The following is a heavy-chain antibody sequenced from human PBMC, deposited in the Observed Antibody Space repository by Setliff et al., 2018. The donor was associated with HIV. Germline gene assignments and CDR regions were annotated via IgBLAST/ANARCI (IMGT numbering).Heavy chain of an antibody. J-gene: IGHJ4*02. V-gene: IGHV3-15*01. D-gene: IGHD6-19*01. Sequence: GGSLRLSCAASGFTFSIYAMSWVRQAPGKGLEWVGRIKSKSDDGTTDYAAPVKGRFTISRDDSKNTLYLQMKSLKTEDTAVYYCTTEVFRQWLVGDYWGQGTLVTVSS. CDR1: GFTFSIYA. CDR3: TTEVFRQWLVGDY. CDR2: IKSKSDDGTT.